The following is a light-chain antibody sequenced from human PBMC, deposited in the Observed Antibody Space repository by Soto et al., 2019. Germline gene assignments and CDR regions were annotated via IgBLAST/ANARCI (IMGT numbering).Light chain of an antibody. CDR1: QSLQHNNGNTL. CDR2: LAS. J-gene: IGKJ1*01. V-gene: IGKV2-28*01. Sequence: EIVMTQSPLSLTVTPGEPASISCKSSQSLQHNNGNTLLDWYMQKPGQSPQLLIYLASRRAPGAPDRVSGSGSGTEFTLRISTVEADDAAIYYCMQSLQTPRTCGQGTKLEI. CDR3: MQSLQTPRT.